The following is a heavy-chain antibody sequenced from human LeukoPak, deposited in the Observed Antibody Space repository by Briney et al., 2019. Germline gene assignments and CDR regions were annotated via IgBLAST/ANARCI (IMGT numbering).Heavy chain of an antibody. J-gene: IGHJ6*03. CDR1: GGSISSYY. Sequence: SETLSLTCTVSGGSISSYYWSWIRQPPGKGLEWIGYIYYSGSTNYNPSLKSRVTMSVDTSKNQFSLKLSSVTAADTAVYYCARSVMAGKVFHYYMDVWGKGTTVTISS. V-gene: IGHV4-59*12. CDR2: IYYSGST. CDR3: ARSVMAGKVFHYYMDV. D-gene: IGHD6-19*01.